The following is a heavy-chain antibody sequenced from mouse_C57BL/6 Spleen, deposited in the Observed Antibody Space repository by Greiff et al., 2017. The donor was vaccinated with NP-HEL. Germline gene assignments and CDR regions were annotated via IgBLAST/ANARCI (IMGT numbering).Heavy chain of an antibody. D-gene: IGHD2-4*01. CDR2: INPNNGGT. CDR1: GYTFTDYY. Sequence: VQLQQSGPELVKPGASVKISCKASGYTFTDYYMNWVKQSHGKSLEWIGDINPNNGGTSYNQKFKGKATLTVDKSSSTAYMELRSLTSEDSAVYYFARRIYYDYDVGFDYWGQGTTLTVSS. CDR3: ARRIYYDYDVGFDY. V-gene: IGHV1-26*01. J-gene: IGHJ2*01.